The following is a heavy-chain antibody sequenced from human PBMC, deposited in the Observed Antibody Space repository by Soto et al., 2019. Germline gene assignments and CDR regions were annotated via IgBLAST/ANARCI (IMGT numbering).Heavy chain of an antibody. Sequence: GGSLRLSSAASGFTFSTYAMSWVRQAPRKGLEWVSAISGSGGSTYYADSVKGRFTISRDNSKNTLYLQMNSLRAEDTAVYYSAMGGNDFWSGFFDYWGQGTLVTVSS. CDR3: AMGGNDFWSGFFDY. J-gene: IGHJ4*02. V-gene: IGHV3-23*01. D-gene: IGHD3-3*01. CDR1: GFTFSTYA. CDR2: ISGSGGST.